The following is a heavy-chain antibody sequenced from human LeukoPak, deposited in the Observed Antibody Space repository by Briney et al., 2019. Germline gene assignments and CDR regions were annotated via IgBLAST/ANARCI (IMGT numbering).Heavy chain of an antibody. J-gene: IGHJ5*02. V-gene: IGHV1-2*02. CDR3: ARLAAGTRIVLDP. CDR2: INPNSGGT. CDR1: GYTFIGYY. D-gene: IGHD6-13*01. Sequence: ASVKVSCKASGYTFIGYYMYWVRQAPGQGLEWMGWINPNSGGTNYAQKFQGRVTMTRDTSISTAYMELSRLRSDDTAVYYCARLAAGTRIVLDPWGQGTLVTVSS.